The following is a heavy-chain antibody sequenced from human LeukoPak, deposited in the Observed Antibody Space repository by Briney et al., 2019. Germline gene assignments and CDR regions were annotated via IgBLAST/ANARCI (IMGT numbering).Heavy chain of an antibody. V-gene: IGHV5-10-1*01. CDR1: GYSTTSYW. D-gene: IGHD2-15*01. CDR2: IDPSDSYT. Sequence: GESLKISRMGSGYSTTSYWISWMRQMPGQGLEWLGRIDPSDSYTNYSPSFQGPVTDSADKSISTAYLQWSSLKASDTAMYYCARFQYCSGGSCYNYFDYWGQGTLVTVSS. CDR3: ARFQYCSGGSCYNYFDY. J-gene: IGHJ4*02.